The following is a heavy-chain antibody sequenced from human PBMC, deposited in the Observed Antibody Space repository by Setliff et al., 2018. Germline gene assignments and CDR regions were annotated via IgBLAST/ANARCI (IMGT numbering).Heavy chain of an antibody. Sequence: PGESLKISCAASGFTFDDYGMSWVRQAPGKGLEWVSGINWNGVKTDYAESLKGRFAISRDNAKNSLYLQMNSLRAEDTALYYCAREARMGCFDYWGQGTPVTVS. D-gene: IGHD6-19*01. CDR1: GFTFDDYG. V-gene: IGHV3-20*04. CDR3: AREARMGCFDY. J-gene: IGHJ4*02. CDR2: INWNGVKT.